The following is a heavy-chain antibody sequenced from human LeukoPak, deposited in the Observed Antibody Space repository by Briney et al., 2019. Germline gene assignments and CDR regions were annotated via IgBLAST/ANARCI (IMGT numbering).Heavy chain of an antibody. CDR3: ARVRDPDKDYYDSSGYLN. D-gene: IGHD3-22*01. Sequence: PSETLSLTCTVSGRSISSSSYYWGWIRQPPGKGLEWIVSIYYSGSTYYNPSLKSRVTISVDTSKNQFSLKLSSVTAADTAVYYCARVRDPDKDYYDSSGYLNWGQGTLVTVSS. V-gene: IGHV4-39*07. J-gene: IGHJ4*02. CDR1: GRSISSSSYY. CDR2: IYYSGST.